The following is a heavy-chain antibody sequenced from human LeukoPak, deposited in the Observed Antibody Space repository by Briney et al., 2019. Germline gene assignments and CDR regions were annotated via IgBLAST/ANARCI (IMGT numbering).Heavy chain of an antibody. Sequence: GASVKVSCKASNYTFTNYGIMWVRQAPGQGLEWMGWISAYTGNTMFAQKHQGRVALTTDTSTTTAYMELRSLGSDDTAVYYCARALGDVWGQGTTVTVSS. V-gene: IGHV1-18*01. CDR1: NYTFTNYG. CDR2: ISAYTGNT. CDR3: ARALGDV. J-gene: IGHJ6*02.